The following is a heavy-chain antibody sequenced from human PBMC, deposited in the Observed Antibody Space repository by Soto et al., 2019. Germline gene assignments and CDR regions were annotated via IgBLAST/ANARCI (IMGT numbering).Heavy chain of an antibody. CDR2: ISAYNGNT. CDR1: GYTFTSYG. D-gene: IGHD5-18*01. Sequence: ASVKVSCKASGYTFTSYGISWVRQAPGQGLEWMGWISAYNGNTNYAQKLQGRVTMTTDTSTSTAYKELRSLRSDDTAVYYCARVDTAMVDAFDIWGQGTMVTVSS. J-gene: IGHJ3*02. V-gene: IGHV1-18*01. CDR3: ARVDTAMVDAFDI.